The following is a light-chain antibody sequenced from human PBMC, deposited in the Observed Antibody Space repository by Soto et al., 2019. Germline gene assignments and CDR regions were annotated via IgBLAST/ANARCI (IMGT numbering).Light chain of an antibody. V-gene: IGLV2-14*01. CDR1: SSDVGGHNY. CDR3: SSYTFTSTLYV. CDR2: EVT. Sequence: QSALTQPASVSGSPGQSITISCTGTSSDVGGHNYVSWYQQHPGKAPKLMIYEVTNRPSGVSNRFSGSKSGNTASLTISGLQAEDEADYYCSSYTFTSTLYVFGTGTNLTVL. J-gene: IGLJ1*01.